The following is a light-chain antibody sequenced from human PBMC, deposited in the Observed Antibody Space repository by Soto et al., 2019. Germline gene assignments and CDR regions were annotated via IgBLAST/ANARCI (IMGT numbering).Light chain of an antibody. Sequence: EIVLTQSPGTLSLSPGETATLSCRASQTVNSGQLAWFQQRPGQAPRLLIFAASNRATGIPDRFSGSGSGTDFTLTISSLEPEDFATDYCRQRYSTPLTFGQGTKVDIK. V-gene: IGKV3-20*01. CDR2: AAS. CDR3: RQRYSTPLT. CDR1: QTVNSGQ. J-gene: IGKJ4*01.